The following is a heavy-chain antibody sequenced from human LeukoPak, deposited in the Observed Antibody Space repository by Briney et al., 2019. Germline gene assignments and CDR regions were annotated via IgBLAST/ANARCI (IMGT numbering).Heavy chain of an antibody. CDR1: GYSFSNYW. CDR2: IYLGASDT. D-gene: IGHD6-19*01. J-gene: IGHJ5*02. Sequence: GAPLKISCKGSGYSFSNYWIGWVRQRPGKGLEWMRIIYLGASDTRYSPYFQGQVTISADKSISTAYLQWSSLKASDTAMYYCAREVAVSETHYIRSYNCFDPWGQGALVPVSS. V-gene: IGHV5-51*01. CDR3: AREVAVSETHYIRSYNCFDP.